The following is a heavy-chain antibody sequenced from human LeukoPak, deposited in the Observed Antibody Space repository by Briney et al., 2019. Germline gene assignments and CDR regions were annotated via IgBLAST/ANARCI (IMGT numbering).Heavy chain of an antibody. Sequence: RESGPALVKPTQTLTLTCTFSGFSLSTSGMCVSWIRQPPGKALEWLARIDWDDDKYYSTSLKTRLTISKDTSKNQVVLTMTNMDPVDTATYYCARIRSGYDSSGYVIDYWGQGTLVTVSS. CDR3: ARIRSGYDSSGYVIDY. CDR1: GFSLSTSGMC. CDR2: IDWDDDK. V-gene: IGHV2-70*11. J-gene: IGHJ4*02. D-gene: IGHD3-22*01.